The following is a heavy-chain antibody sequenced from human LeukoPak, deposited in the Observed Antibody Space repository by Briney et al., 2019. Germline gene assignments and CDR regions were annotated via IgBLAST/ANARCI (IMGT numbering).Heavy chain of an antibody. Sequence: PSQTLSLTCTVSGDSISSGSYYWSWIRQPAGKGLEWIGRIYINAGTNYNPSLKRRVTISVDTSRNQFSLKLSSVTAADTAVYYCARDGNDYGDYWGQGTLATVSS. V-gene: IGHV4-61*02. CDR3: ARDGNDYGDY. D-gene: IGHD1-1*01. CDR2: IYINAGT. J-gene: IGHJ4*02. CDR1: GDSISSGSYY.